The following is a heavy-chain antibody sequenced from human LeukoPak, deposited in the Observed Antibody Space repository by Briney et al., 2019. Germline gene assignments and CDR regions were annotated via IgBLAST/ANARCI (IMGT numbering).Heavy chain of an antibody. Sequence: PSETLSFTCTVSGGSISSYYWSWIRQPPGKGLEWIGYISYSGSTNYNPSLKSRVTISVDTSKNQFSLKLSSMTAADTAVYYCARRIAADKWGQGTLVTVSS. CDR3: ARRIAADK. D-gene: IGHD6-13*01. CDR2: ISYSGST. V-gene: IGHV4-59*08. CDR1: GGSISSYY. J-gene: IGHJ4*02.